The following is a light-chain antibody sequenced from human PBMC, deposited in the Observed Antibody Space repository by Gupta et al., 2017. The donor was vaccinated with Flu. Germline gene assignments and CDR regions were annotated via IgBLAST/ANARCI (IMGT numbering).Light chain of an antibody. CDR1: NIGSKN. CDR2: SDK. Sequence: RITCGGNNIGSKNVHWYQQKPGQAPILVIYSDKYRPSGIPERFSGSNSGTTLTISGAQAGDEADYYCQVWDTSTVVFGGGTKLTVL. J-gene: IGLJ2*01. CDR3: QVWDTSTVV. V-gene: IGLV3-9*01.